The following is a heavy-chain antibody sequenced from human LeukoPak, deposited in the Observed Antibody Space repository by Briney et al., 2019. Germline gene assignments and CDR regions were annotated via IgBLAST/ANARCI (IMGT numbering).Heavy chain of an antibody. CDR3: ASARLLRWFDP. D-gene: IGHD3-16*01. Sequence: SQTLSLTCTVSGGSISSGSYYWSWIRQPAGKGLEWIGRIYTSGSTNYNPSLKSRVTISVDKSKNQFSLKVSSVTAADTAVYYCASARLLRWFDPWGQGTLVTVSS. CDR2: IYTSGST. CDR1: GGSISSGSYY. V-gene: IGHV4-61*02. J-gene: IGHJ5*02.